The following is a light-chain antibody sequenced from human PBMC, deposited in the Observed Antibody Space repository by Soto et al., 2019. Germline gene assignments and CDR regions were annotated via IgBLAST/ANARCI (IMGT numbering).Light chain of an antibody. CDR2: LNSDGSH. Sequence: QLVLTQSPSASASLGASVKLTCTLSSGHSSYAIAWHQQQPEKGPRYLMKLNSDGSHSKGDGIPDRFSGSSSGAERYLTISSLQSEDEADYYCQTWGTGFSWVFGGGTKVTVL. V-gene: IGLV4-69*01. CDR1: SGHSSYA. J-gene: IGLJ3*02. CDR3: QTWGTGFSWV.